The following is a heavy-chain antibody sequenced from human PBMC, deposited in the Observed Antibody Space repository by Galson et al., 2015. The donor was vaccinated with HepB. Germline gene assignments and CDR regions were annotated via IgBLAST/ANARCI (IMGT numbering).Heavy chain of an antibody. CDR3: ARAHEALLGYNWFDP. D-gene: IGHD2-21*01. Sequence: CAISGDSVSSNSAAWNWIRQSPSRGLEWLGRTYYRSKWYNDYAVSVKSRITINPDTSKNQFSLQLNSVTPEDTAVYYCARAHEALLGYNWFDPWGQGTLVTVSS. V-gene: IGHV6-1*01. J-gene: IGHJ5*02. CDR2: TYYRSKWYN. CDR1: GDSVSSNSAA.